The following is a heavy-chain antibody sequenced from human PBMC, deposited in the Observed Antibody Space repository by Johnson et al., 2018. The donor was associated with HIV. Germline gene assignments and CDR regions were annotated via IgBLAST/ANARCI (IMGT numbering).Heavy chain of an antibody. CDR3: AKAVTGEGAFDI. Sequence: VQLVASGGGLVKPGGSLRLSCAASGFTFRDYYMSWIRQAPGKGLVWVSRINSDGSSKSYADSVKGRFTISRDNAKNTLYLQMNSLRAEDTAVYYCAKAVTGEGAFDIWGQGTMVTVSS. V-gene: IGHV3-74*02. CDR1: GFTFRDYY. CDR2: INSDGSSK. D-gene: IGHD7-27*01. J-gene: IGHJ3*02.